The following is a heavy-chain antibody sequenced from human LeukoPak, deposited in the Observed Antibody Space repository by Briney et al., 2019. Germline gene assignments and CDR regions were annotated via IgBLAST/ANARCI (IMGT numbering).Heavy chain of an antibody. CDR1: GGSISSYY. CDR2: IYYSGSA. CDR3: AGGHYPLEY. V-gene: IGHV4-59*01. D-gene: IGHD1-26*01. Sequence: SETLSLTCTVSGGSISSYYLNWIRQPPGKGLEWVGHIYYSGSASYNPSLKSRVTISVDTSKNQFSLRLTSVTAADTAVYYCAGGHYPLEYWGQGTLVTVSS. J-gene: IGHJ4*02.